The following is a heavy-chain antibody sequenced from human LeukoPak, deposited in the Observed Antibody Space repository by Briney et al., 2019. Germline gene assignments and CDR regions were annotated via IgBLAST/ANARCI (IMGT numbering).Heavy chain of an antibody. D-gene: IGHD3-22*01. Sequence: SETLSLTCAVSRYSISSGYYWGWIRQPPGKGLEWIGSIYHSGSTYYNPSLKSRVTISVDTSKNQFSLKLSSVTAADTAVYYCARHPIYYDSSGHDYWGQGTLVTVSS. V-gene: IGHV4-38-2*01. CDR1: RYSISSGYY. J-gene: IGHJ4*02. CDR3: ARHPIYYDSSGHDY. CDR2: IYHSGST.